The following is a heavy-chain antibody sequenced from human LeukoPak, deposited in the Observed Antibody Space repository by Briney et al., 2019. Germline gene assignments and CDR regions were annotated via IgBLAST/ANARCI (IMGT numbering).Heavy chain of an antibody. CDR3: ARGMGRDGYNYPPTNFDY. J-gene: IGHJ4*02. CDR1: GWSGRSGSYH. D-gene: IGHD5-24*01. CDR2: NYYSGST. V-gene: IGHV4-61*01. Sequence: SETPSLTCTCSGWSGRSGSYHWSWIPQPPGKGTELIWENYYSGSTNYNPSLKSRVTISVDTSKNQFSLKLSSVTAADTAVYYCARGMGRDGYNYPPTNFDYWGQGTLVTVSS.